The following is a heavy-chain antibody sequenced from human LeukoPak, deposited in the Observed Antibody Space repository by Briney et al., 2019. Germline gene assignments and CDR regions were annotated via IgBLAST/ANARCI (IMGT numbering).Heavy chain of an antibody. CDR3: ARGGTRGNWFDP. J-gene: IGHJ5*02. CDR2: IYTSGST. CDR1: GGSISSGSYY. D-gene: IGHD3-10*01. V-gene: IGHV4-61*02. Sequence: SETLSLTCTVSGGSISSGSYYWSWIRQPAGKGLEWIGRIYTSGSTNYNPSLKSRVTISVDTSKNQFSLKLSSVTAADTVVYYCARGGTRGNWFDPWGQGTLVTVSS.